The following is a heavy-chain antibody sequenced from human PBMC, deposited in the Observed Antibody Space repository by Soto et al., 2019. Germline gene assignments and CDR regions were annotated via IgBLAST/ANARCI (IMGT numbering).Heavy chain of an antibody. V-gene: IGHV1-69*13. CDR2: IIPIFGTA. J-gene: IGHJ6*02. CDR3: ARALRYFDWLLPDYYYYGMDV. CDR1: GGTFSSYA. D-gene: IGHD3-9*01. Sequence: SVKVSCKASGGTFSSYAISWVRQAPGQGLEWMGGIIPIFGTANYAQKFQGRVTITADESTSTAYMELSSLRSEDTAVYYCARALRYFDWLLPDYYYYGMDVWGQGTTVTVSS.